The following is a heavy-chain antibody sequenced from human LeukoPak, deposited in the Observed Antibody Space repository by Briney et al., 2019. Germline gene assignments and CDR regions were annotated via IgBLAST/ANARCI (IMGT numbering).Heavy chain of an antibody. V-gene: IGHV4-39*07. D-gene: IGHD3-3*01. CDR1: GGSISSSSYY. CDR3: ARGPHDFWSGYFYY. CDR2: INHSGST. J-gene: IGHJ4*02. Sequence: SETLSLTCTVSGGSISSSSYYWSSIRQPPGKGLEWIGEINHSGSTNYNPSLKSRVTISVDTSKNQFSLKLSSVTAADTAVYYCARGPHDFWSGYFYYWGQGTLVTVSS.